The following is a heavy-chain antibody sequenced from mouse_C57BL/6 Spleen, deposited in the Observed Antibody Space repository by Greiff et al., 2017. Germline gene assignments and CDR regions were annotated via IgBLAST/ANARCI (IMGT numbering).Heavy chain of an antibody. Sequence: DVKLVESEGGLVQPGSSMKLSCTASGFTFSDYYMAWVRQVPEKGLEWVANINYDGSSTYYLDSLKSRFIISRDNAKNILYLQMSSLKSEDTATYYCARVTGTVDYWGQGTTLTVSS. V-gene: IGHV5-16*01. CDR3: ARVTGTVDY. D-gene: IGHD4-1*01. J-gene: IGHJ2*01. CDR1: GFTFSDYY. CDR2: INYDGSST.